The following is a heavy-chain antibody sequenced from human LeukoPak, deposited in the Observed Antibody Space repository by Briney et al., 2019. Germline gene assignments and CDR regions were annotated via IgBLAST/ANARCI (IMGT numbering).Heavy chain of an antibody. CDR3: ARQGSYYYYGMDV. CDR2: IYSSWST. J-gene: IGHJ6*02. V-gene: IGHV4-59*08. CDR1: GGPISSYY. Sequence: SETLSLTCTVSGGPISSYYWGWIRHPPGKGREWLGYIYSSWSTNYNPSLKSRGIISLETSKNQFSLKLTSVTAADTAVYFCARQGSYYYYGMDVWGQGTTVTVSS.